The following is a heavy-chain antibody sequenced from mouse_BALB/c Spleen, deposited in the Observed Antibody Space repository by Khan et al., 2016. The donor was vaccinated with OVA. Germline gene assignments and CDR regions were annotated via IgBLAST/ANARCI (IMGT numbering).Heavy chain of an antibody. CDR1: GYTFTDYY. J-gene: IGHJ3*01. CDR3: ARTNCVVYTVAY. V-gene: IGHV1-77*01. D-gene: IGHD2-1*01. Sequence: VQLQQSGAELVRPGASVKLSCKASGYTFTDYYINWVKQRTGQGLEWIGEISPGSGDTYYNEKFKGKATLTADTSSTTVFMQLSSLTSEDTAVYYCARTNCVVYTVAYWGQGTLVTVSA. CDR2: ISPGSGDT.